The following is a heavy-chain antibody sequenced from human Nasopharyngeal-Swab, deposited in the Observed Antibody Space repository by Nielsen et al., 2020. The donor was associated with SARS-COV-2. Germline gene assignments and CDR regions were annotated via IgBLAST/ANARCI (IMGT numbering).Heavy chain of an antibody. CDR1: GFTFSDYY. CDR2: ISSSGSTI. Sequence: GECLKISCAASGFTFSDYYMSWIRQAPGKGLEWVSYISSSGSTIYYADSVKGRFTISRDNAKNSLYLQMNSLRAEDTAVYYCARADGSSFDYWGQGTLVTVSS. V-gene: IGHV3-11*04. CDR3: ARADGSSFDY. J-gene: IGHJ4*02. D-gene: IGHD6-13*01.